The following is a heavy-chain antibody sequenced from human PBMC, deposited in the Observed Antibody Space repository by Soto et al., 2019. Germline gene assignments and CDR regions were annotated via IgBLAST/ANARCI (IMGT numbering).Heavy chain of an antibody. V-gene: IGHV3-33*01. D-gene: IGHD3-10*01. CDR2: IWYDGSNK. CDR3: ARFDYYCSGDFDY. Sequence: QVQLVESGGGVVQPGRSLRLSCAASGFTFSSYGMHWVRQAPGKGLEWVAVIWYDGSNKYYADSVKGRFTISRDNSKNQLYLQMNSLRAEDTAVYYCARFDYYCSGDFDYWGQGTLVTVSS. J-gene: IGHJ4*02. CDR1: GFTFSSYG.